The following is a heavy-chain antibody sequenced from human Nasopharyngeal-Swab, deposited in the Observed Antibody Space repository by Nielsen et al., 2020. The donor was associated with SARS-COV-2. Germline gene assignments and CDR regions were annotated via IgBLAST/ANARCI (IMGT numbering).Heavy chain of an antibody. CDR1: GFTFSSYW. CDR2: IRQDGSEK. CDR3: ARDDPFDI. V-gene: IGHV3-7*01. Sequence: GESLKISCAASGFTFSSYWMSWVRQAPGKGLEWVANIRQDGSEKYYVDSVKGRFTISRDNAKNSLYLQMNSLRAEDTAVYYCARDDPFDIWGQGTMVTVSS. J-gene: IGHJ3*02.